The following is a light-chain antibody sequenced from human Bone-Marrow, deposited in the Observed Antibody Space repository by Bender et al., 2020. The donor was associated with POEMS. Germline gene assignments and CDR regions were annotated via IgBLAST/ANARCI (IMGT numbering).Light chain of an antibody. CDR2: LNSDGTH. Sequence: QVALTQSPSASASLGASVKLTCTLSSGHSSDPIAWHQQQPEKGPRYVMKLNSDGTHSRGDGIPDRFSGSSSGAERYLIITSLQSEDEADYYCQTWGTGIQVFGGGTKLTVV. CDR3: QTWGTGIQV. CDR1: SGHSSDP. V-gene: IGLV4-69*01. J-gene: IGLJ3*02.